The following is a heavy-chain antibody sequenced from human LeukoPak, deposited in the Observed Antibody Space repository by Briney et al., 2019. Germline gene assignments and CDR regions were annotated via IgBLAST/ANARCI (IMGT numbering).Heavy chain of an antibody. D-gene: IGHD6-19*01. Sequence: GRSLRLSCVASGFTFTGHSMHWVRQAPGKGLEWVAVVSYDEKTIFYADSLKGRFTVSRDNSKNTVYLQMNSLRDEDTAVYYCARGQGLSGWYSRVYWGQGTLVTVSS. CDR1: GFTFTGHS. CDR3: ARGQGLSGWYSRVY. CDR2: VSYDEKTI. J-gene: IGHJ4*02. V-gene: IGHV3-30*04.